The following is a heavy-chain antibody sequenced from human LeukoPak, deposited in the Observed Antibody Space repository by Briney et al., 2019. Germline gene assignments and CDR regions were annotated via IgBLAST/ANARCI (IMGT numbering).Heavy chain of an antibody. CDR2: IYTSGST. CDR3: ARVRFLEWLTSNYMDV. Sequence: SETLSLSCTVSGGSISSYYWSWIRQPAGKGLEWIGRIYTSGSTNYNPSLKSRVTMSVDTSKNQFSLKLSSVTAADTAVYYCARVRFLEWLTSNYMDVWGKGTTVTVSS. D-gene: IGHD3-3*01. CDR1: GGSISSYY. J-gene: IGHJ6*03. V-gene: IGHV4-4*07.